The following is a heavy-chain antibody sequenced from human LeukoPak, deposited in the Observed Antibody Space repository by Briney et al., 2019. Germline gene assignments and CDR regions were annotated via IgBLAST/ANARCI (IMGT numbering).Heavy chain of an antibody. D-gene: IGHD3-22*01. J-gene: IGHJ4*02. CDR2: IYYSGST. Sequence: SETLSLTCTVSGGSISSYYWSWIRQPPGKGLEWIGYIYYSGSTNYNPSLKSRVTMSVDTSKNQFSLKLSSVSAADTAVYYCARGDSSGYLGAYWGQGTLVTVSS. V-gene: IGHV4-59*12. CDR1: GGSISSYY. CDR3: ARGDSSGYLGAY.